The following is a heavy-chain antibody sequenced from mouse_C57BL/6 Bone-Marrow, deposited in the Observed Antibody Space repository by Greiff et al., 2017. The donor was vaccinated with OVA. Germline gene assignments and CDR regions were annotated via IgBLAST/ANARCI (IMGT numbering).Heavy chain of an antibody. V-gene: IGHV7-3*01. CDR2: IRNKPNGSTT. D-gene: IGHD1-1*01. J-gene: IGHJ2*01. CDR1: GFTFTNYY. CDR3: ARYKGRVAVDYFDY. Sequence: EVQLVESGGGLVQPGDSLSLSCAASGFTFTNYYMSWVRQPPGKALEWLAFIRNKPNGSTTEYSASVKGRFTISRDNSQSILYLQMNALRAEYSATYYCARYKGRVAVDYFDYWGQGTALTVSS.